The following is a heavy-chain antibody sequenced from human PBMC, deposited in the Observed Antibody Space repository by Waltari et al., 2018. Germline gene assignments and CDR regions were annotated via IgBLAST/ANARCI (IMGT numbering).Heavy chain of an antibody. CDR2: IIPIFGTA. D-gene: IGHD3-22*01. J-gene: IGHJ3*02. V-gene: IGHV1-69*05. Sequence: QVQLVQSGAEVKKPGSSVKVSCKASGGTFNSYSISWVRRAPGQGLEWMGGIIPIFGTANYAQKFQGRVTITTDESTSTAYMELSSLRSEDTAVYYCARGGSSMTRNDAFDIWGQGTMVTVSS. CDR3: ARGGSSMTRNDAFDI. CDR1: GGTFNSYS.